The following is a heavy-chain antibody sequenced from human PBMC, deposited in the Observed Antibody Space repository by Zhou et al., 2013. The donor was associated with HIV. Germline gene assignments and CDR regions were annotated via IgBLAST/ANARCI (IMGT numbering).Heavy chain of an antibody. CDR3: ASIIVGATDYYYYYMDV. D-gene: IGHD1-26*01. CDR2: IIPIFGTA. J-gene: IGHJ6*03. CDR1: GGTFSSYA. Sequence: QVQLVQSGAEVKKPGSSVKVSCKASGGTFSSYAISWVRQAPGQGLEWMGGIIPIFGTANYAQKFQGRVTITTDESTSTAYMELSSLRSEDTAVYYCASIIVGATDYYYYYMDVWGKGTTVTVSS. V-gene: IGHV1-69*05.